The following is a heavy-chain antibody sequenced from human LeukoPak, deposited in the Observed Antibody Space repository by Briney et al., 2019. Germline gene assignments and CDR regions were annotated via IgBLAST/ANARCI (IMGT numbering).Heavy chain of an antibody. CDR3: ARGITWGLRSAFDI. D-gene: IGHD1-26*01. V-gene: IGHV3-11*01. CDR2: ISSSGSTI. CDR1: GFTFSDYY. J-gene: IGHJ3*02. Sequence: PGGSLRLSCAASGFTFSDYYMSWIRQAPGKGLEWVSYISSSGSTISYADSVEGRFTISRDNAKNSLYLQMNNLGAEDTAVYYCARGITWGLRSAFDIWGQGTMVTVSS.